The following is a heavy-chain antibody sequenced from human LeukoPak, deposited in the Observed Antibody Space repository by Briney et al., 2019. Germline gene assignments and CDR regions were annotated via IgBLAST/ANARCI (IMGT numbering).Heavy chain of an antibody. CDR3: ARPVTGTYAPLEY. Sequence: GGSLRLSCAASGFTFSDAWMNWVRQAPGKGLEWVASISGRADNTFYADFVKGRFTISRDNSRNTLFLHMNSLRVEDTAVYYCARPVTGTYAPLEYWGQGTLVTVSS. V-gene: IGHV3-23*01. J-gene: IGHJ4*02. D-gene: IGHD1-1*01. CDR1: GFTFSDAW. CDR2: ISGRADNT.